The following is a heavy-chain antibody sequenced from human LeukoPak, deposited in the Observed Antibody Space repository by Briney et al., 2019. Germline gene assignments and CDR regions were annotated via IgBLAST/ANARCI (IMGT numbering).Heavy chain of an antibody. Sequence: SETLSLTCTVSGGSISSHYWSWIRQPAGKGLEWIGRIYTSGSTNYNPSLKSRVTMSVGTSKNQFSLKLSSVTAADTAVYYCARHPATRRAGAFDIWGQGTMVTVSS. CDR1: GGSISSHY. CDR2: IYTSGST. J-gene: IGHJ3*02. CDR3: ARHPATRRAGAFDI. V-gene: IGHV4-4*07. D-gene: IGHD2-2*01.